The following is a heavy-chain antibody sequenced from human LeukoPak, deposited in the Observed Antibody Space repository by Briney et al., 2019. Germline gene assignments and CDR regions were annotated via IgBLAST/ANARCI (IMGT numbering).Heavy chain of an antibody. Sequence: ASVKVSCKASGYTFTSHYMHWVRQAPGQGLEWMVIINPSSGSTTYTQKFQGRVTMTRDTSTSTVYMDLSSLRSEDTAIYYCARDPYTSSLFDYWGQGTLVTVSS. J-gene: IGHJ4*02. CDR3: ARDPYTSSLFDY. D-gene: IGHD6-6*01. CDR2: INPSSGST. V-gene: IGHV1-46*01. CDR1: GYTFTSHY.